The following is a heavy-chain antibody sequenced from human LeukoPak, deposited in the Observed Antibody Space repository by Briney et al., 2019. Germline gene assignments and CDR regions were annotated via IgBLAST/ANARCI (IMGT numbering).Heavy chain of an antibody. CDR1: GFTFSNAW. CDR3: VGGPARIHY. Sequence: GESLRLSCVVSGFTFSNAWMSWIRQAPGKGLEWVGRIKTKTDGDRTDYAAPVEGRFTISRDDSKNTLSLQMNSLKTEDTAVYYCVGGPARIHYWGQGTLVTVSS. V-gene: IGHV3-15*01. J-gene: IGHJ4*02. CDR2: IKTKTDGDRT. D-gene: IGHD3-16*01.